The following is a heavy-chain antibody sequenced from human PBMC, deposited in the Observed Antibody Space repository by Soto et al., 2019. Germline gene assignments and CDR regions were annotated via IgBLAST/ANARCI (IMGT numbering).Heavy chain of an antibody. CDR1: GFTFSSYA. CDR3: AKDREVAVAGTVDY. V-gene: IGHV3-23*01. Sequence: PGGSLRLSCGASGFTFSSYAMSWVRQAPGKGLEWVSAISGSGGSTYYADSVKGRFTISRDNSKNTLYLQMNSLRAEDTAIYYCAKDREVAVAGTVDYWGQGTLVTVSS. J-gene: IGHJ4*02. CDR2: ISGSGGST. D-gene: IGHD6-19*01.